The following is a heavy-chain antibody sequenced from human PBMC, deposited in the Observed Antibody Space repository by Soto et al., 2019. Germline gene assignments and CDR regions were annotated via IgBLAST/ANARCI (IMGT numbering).Heavy chain of an antibody. CDR3: ARVATIEGFGFDY. CDR2: ISAYNGNT. Sequence: PSVKVSCKASGYSFTSYGISWVRQAPGQGLEWMGWISAYNGNTNYAQKLQGRVTMTRDTSISTAYMELSRLRSDDTAVYYCARVATIEGFGFDYWGQGTLVTVSS. CDR1: GYSFTSYG. D-gene: IGHD5-12*01. V-gene: IGHV1-18*01. J-gene: IGHJ4*02.